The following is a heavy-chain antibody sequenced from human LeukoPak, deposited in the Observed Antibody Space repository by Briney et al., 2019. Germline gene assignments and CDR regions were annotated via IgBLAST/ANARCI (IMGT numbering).Heavy chain of an antibody. J-gene: IGHJ4*02. V-gene: IGHV4-59*08. D-gene: IGHD5-12*01. CDR2: IYYSGST. CDR1: GGSISSYY. CDR3: ARLGGYEAPVFDY. Sequence: SETLSLTCTVSGGSISSYYWSWIRQPPGKGLEWIGYIYYSGSTNYNPSLKSRVTISVDTSKNQFSLKLSSVTAADTAVYYCARLGGYEAPVFDYWGQGTLVTVSS.